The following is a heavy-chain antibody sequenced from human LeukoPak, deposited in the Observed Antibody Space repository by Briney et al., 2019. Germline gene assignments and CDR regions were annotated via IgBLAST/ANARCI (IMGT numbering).Heavy chain of an antibody. CDR1: GFTFSSYS. J-gene: IGHJ5*02. CDR2: ISSSSSTI. D-gene: IGHD1-14*01. Sequence: GGSLRLSCAAPGFTFSSYSMNWVRQAPGKGLEWVSYISSSSSTIYYADSVKGRFTISRDNAKNSLYLQMNSLRAEDTAVYYCARAHRGGLDGTWGQGTLVTVSS. CDR3: ARAHRGGLDGT. V-gene: IGHV3-48*04.